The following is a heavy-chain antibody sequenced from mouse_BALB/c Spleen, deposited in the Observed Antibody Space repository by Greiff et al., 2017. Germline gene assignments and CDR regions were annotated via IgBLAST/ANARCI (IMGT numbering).Heavy chain of an antibody. Sequence: EVQLQQSGAELVKPGASVKLSCTASGFNIKDTYMHWVKQRPEQGLEWIGRIDPANGNTKYDPKFQGKATITADTSSNTAYLQLSSLTSEDTAVYYCARGLGYGSSYWYFDVWGAGTTVTVSS. J-gene: IGHJ1*01. D-gene: IGHD1-1*01. CDR3: ARGLGYGSSYWYFDV. V-gene: IGHV14-3*02. CDR1: GFNIKDTY. CDR2: IDPANGNT.